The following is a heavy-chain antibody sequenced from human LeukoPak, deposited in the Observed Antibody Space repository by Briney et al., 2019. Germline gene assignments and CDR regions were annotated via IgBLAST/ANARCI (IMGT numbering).Heavy chain of an antibody. CDR2: ITTSDGNT. D-gene: IGHD7-27*01. V-gene: IGHV3-23*01. J-gene: IGHJ4*02. Sequence: GGSLRLSCAASGCTFSSYTMSWVRQAPGKGLEWVSTITTSDGNTYYADSVKGRFTVSRDNSKNTLFLQMNSLRAEDTAVYYCAKDGGLWVSAHWGDSWGRGTLVTVSS. CDR1: GCTFSSYT. CDR3: AKDGGLWVSAHWGDS.